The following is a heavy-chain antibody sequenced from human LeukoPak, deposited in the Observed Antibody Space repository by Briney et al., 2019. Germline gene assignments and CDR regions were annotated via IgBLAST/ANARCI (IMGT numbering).Heavy chain of an antibody. Sequence: GGSLRLSCAASGFTFSSYGMHWVRQAPGKGLEWVAFIRYDGSNKYYADSVKGRFTISRDNSKNTLYLQMDSLRAEDTAVYYCARSDRWYSSSWYTRENWWFDPWGQGTLVTVSS. D-gene: IGHD6-13*01. CDR1: GFTFSSYG. V-gene: IGHV3-30*02. CDR2: IRYDGSNK. CDR3: ARSDRWYSSSWYTRENWWFDP. J-gene: IGHJ5*02.